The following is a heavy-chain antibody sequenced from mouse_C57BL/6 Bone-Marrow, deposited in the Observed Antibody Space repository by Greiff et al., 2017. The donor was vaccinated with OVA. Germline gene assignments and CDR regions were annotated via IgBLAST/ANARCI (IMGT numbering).Heavy chain of an antibody. CDR3: ARHNYGSSYWYFDV. CDR2: INSDGGST. V-gene: IGHV5-2*01. CDR1: EYEFPSHD. J-gene: IGHJ1*03. D-gene: IGHD1-1*01. Sequence: EVKLMESGGGLVQPGESLKLSCESNEYEFPSHDMSWVRKTPEKRLELVAAINSDGGSTYYPDTMERRFIISRDNTKKTLNLQMSSLRSEDTALYDCARHNYGSSYWYFDVWGTGTTVTVSS.